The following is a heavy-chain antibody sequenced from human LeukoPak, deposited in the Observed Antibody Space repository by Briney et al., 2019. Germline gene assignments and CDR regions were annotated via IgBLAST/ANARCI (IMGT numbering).Heavy chain of an antibody. D-gene: IGHD6-13*01. J-gene: IGHJ5*02. CDR2: TYYRSEWFN. CDR1: GDSVSSNSAA. CDR3: ARDGSSWYGNWFDP. V-gene: IGHV6-1*01. Sequence: SRTLSLTCAISGDSVSSNSAAWNWIRQSPSRCLEWLGRTYYRSEWFNDYALSVKSRITINPDTSKNQFSLRLNSVTPEDTAVYYCARDGSSWYGNWFDPWGQGTLVTVSS.